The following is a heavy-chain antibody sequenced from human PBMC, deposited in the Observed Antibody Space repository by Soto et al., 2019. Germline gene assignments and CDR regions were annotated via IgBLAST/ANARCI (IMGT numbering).Heavy chain of an antibody. Sequence: GGSLRLSCAASGFTFTTYAMSWVRQAPGKGLEWVSAISAGGCTTYYADSVKGRFTITRDNSMNALYLQMNSLRIEDTAVYYCAHPRGYGVFDAYDIWGQGTMVTVSS. V-gene: IGHV3-23*01. CDR2: ISAGGCTT. CDR1: GFTFTTYA. D-gene: IGHD4-17*01. CDR3: AHPRGYGVFDAYDI. J-gene: IGHJ3*02.